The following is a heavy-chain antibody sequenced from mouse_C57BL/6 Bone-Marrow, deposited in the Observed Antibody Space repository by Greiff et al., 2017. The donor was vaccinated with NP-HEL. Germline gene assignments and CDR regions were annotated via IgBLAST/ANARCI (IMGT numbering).Heavy chain of an antibody. CDR2: ISYDGSN. D-gene: IGHD4-1*01. Sequence: ESGPGLVKPSQSLSLTCSVTGYSITSGYYWNWIRQFPGNKLEWMGYISYDGSNNYNPSLKNRISITRDTSKNQFFLKLNSVTTEDTATYYCARGGKLGRRYFDVWGTGTTVTVSS. J-gene: IGHJ1*03. CDR3: ARGGKLGRRYFDV. V-gene: IGHV3-6*01. CDR1: GYSITSGYY.